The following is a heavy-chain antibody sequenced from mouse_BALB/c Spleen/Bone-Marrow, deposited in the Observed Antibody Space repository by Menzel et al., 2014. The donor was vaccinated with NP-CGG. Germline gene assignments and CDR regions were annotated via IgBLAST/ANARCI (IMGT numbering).Heavy chain of an antibody. J-gene: IGHJ2*02. CDR3: AKHGGGYFDY. Sequence: LQESGPGLVAPSQSLSITCTISGFSLTSYGVHWVRQPPGKGLEWLTVIWNDGSTTYNSALKSRLTISKDNSKSQVFLKMNSLQTDDTGMYYCAKHGGGYFDYWGQGTSLIVSS. V-gene: IGHV2-6-1*01. CDR2: IWNDGST. CDR1: GFSLTSYG.